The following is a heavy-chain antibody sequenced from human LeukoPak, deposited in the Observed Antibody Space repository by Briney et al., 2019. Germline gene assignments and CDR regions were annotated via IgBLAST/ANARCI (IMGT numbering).Heavy chain of an antibody. V-gene: IGHV3-23*01. CDR2: IRGSGDTT. J-gene: IGHJ4*02. CDR3: SRDQAYYCSGGSCYSDY. CDR1: EFTFSSYA. Sequence: GGSLRLSVPPPEFTFSSYAISWVRQAPGKGLNWVPPIRGSGDTTYYAGSVKGRFTISRDNSKNTVFLQMNSLRAEDTAVFFCSRDQAYYCSGGSCYSDYWGKGSLVTVSS. D-gene: IGHD2-15*01.